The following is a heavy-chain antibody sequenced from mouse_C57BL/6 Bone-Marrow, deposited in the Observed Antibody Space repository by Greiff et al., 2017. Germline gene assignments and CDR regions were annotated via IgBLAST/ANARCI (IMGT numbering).Heavy chain of an antibody. CDR3: ASVYDGYYAGY. V-gene: IGHV1-26*01. D-gene: IGHD2-3*01. J-gene: IGHJ2*01. Sequence: EVQLQQSGPELVKPGASVKISCKASGYTFTDYYMNWVKQSHGKSLEWIGDINPNNGGTSYNQKFKGKATLTVDKSSSTAYMELRSLTSEDSAVYYCASVYDGYYAGYWGQGTTLTVSS. CDR2: INPNNGGT. CDR1: GYTFTDYY.